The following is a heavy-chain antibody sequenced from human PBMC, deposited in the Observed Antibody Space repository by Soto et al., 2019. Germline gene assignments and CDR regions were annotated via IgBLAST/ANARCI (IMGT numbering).Heavy chain of an antibody. V-gene: IGHV4-39*01. J-gene: IGHJ4*02. D-gene: IGHD6-19*01. CDR1: GGSISSSSYY. CDR3: ERQAGSGWYSD. CDR2: IYYSGST. Sequence: SETLSLTCTVSGGSISSSSYYWGWIRQPPGKGLEWIGSIYYSGSTYYTPSLKSRVTISVDTSKNQFSLKLSSVNAADTAVYYCERQAGSGWYSDWGQGTLVTVSS.